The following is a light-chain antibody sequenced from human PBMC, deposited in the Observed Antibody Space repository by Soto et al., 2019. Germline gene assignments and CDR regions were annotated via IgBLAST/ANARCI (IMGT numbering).Light chain of an antibody. CDR1: QSVSSN. CDR3: QQYNNWPPLT. V-gene: IGKV3-15*01. CDR2: GAS. J-gene: IGKJ4*01. Sequence: EIVMTQSPATLSVSPGERATLSCRASQSVSSNLAWYKQKPGQAPRLLIYGASTRATGIPARFSGSGSGTEFTITISSLQSEDVAVYYCQQYNNWPPLTFGGGTKVEIK.